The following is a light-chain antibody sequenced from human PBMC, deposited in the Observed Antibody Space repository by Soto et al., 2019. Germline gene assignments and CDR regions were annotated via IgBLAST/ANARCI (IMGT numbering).Light chain of an antibody. J-gene: IGLJ2*01. Sequence: QAVVTQPPSVSGAPGQRVTISCTGSSSNIGAGFDVHWYQQLPGTAPRLLIYGNINRPSGVPDRFSGSKSGTSASLAITGLQAEDEADYYCQSFDSSLSGSLVVFGGGTQLTVL. CDR2: GNI. CDR1: SSNIGAGFD. CDR3: QSFDSSLSGSLVV. V-gene: IGLV1-40*01.